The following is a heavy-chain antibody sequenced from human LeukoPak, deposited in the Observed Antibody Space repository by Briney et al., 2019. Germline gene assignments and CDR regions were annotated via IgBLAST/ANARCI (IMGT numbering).Heavy chain of an antibody. CDR1: GFTFSNYW. Sequence: GGSLRLSCAASGFTFSNYWVHWVRHAPGKGLVWVSRISSDGSYTSYADSVRGRFTISRDNSKNTLYLQMNSLRAEDTAVYYCARDPYDSSGSWGQGTLVTVSS. CDR3: ARDPYDSSGS. CDR2: ISSDGSYT. V-gene: IGHV3-74*01. D-gene: IGHD3-22*01. J-gene: IGHJ5*02.